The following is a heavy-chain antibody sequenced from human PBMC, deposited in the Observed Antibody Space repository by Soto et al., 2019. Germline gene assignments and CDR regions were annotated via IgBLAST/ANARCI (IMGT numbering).Heavy chain of an antibody. D-gene: IGHD2-21*01. Sequence: AGGSLRLSCAASGFTFSNSAMTWVRQAPAKGLEWVSTIRDSDSGGSTFCADSVKGRFTISRDDSKNTLYLQMSSLRAEDTAMYYCAKVRVGIDVDFDYWGQGALVTVSS. CDR3: AKVRVGIDVDFDY. V-gene: IGHV3-23*01. J-gene: IGHJ4*02. CDR1: GFTFSNSA. CDR2: IRDSDSGGST.